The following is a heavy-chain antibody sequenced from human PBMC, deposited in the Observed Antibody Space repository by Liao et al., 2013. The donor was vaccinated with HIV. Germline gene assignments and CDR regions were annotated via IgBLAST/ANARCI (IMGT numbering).Heavy chain of an antibody. CDR3: ARTNRFLDSFDI. Sequence: QLQLQESGPGLVKPSETLSLTCTVSGASIRSSSYYWAWIRQPPGKGLEWIGNFYYSGSTYYNPSLKSRVTISVDTSKNQFSLKLSSVTAADTAVYYCARTNRFLDSFDIWGPGTLVT. D-gene: IGHD3/OR15-3a*01. J-gene: IGHJ3*02. CDR1: GASIRSSSYY. V-gene: IGHV4-39*07. CDR2: FYYSGST.